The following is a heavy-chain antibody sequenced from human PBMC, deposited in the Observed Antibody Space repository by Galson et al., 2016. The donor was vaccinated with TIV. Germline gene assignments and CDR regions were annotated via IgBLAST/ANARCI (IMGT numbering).Heavy chain of an antibody. J-gene: IGHJ6*02. V-gene: IGHV3-66*02. D-gene: IGHD2-21*01. CDR3: ARGRRHCGNECYLYYYYGMDV. Sequence: SLRLSCAASGFSVNDNYMSWVRQAPGRGLEWVSIISSGGSTNYVDSVKGRFTISRDFSKNTLFLQMHSLRAEDSAVYYCARGRRHCGNECYLYYYYGMDVWGPGTTVTVSS. CDR2: ISSGGST. CDR1: GFSVNDNY.